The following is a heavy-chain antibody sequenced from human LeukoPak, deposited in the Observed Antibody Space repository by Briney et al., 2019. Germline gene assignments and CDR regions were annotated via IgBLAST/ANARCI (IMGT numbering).Heavy chain of an antibody. CDR3: AREGRYSSGWYYYFDY. J-gene: IGHJ4*02. D-gene: IGHD6-19*01. V-gene: IGHV3-20*01. CDR2: INWNGGST. Sequence: GGSLRLSCAASGFTFDDYGMSWVRQAPGKGLEWVSGINWNGGSTGYADSVKGRLTISRDNAKNSLYLQMNSLRAEDTALYHCAREGRYSSGWYYYFDYWGQGTLVTVSS. CDR1: GFTFDDYG.